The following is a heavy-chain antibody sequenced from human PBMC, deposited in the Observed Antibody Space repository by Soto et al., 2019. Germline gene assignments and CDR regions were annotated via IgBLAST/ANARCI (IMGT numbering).Heavy chain of an antibody. V-gene: IGHV1-18*01. D-gene: IGHD6-6*01. Sequence: QIQLVQSGGEVEIPGASVTVSCEASGYIFTTYGLSWVRQAPAHGLEWMGWISADSGYTQYAQFLQGRVTMTRDTSTTAGYMQLRDLTSDDTGIYYCARDRPPGSLYGMDAWGQGTAVTVSS. J-gene: IGHJ6*02. CDR2: ISADSGYT. CDR3: ARDRPPGSLYGMDA. CDR1: GYIFTTYG.